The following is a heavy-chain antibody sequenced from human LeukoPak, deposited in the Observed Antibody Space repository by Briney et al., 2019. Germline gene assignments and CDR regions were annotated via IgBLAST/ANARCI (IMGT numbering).Heavy chain of an antibody. V-gene: IGHV3-33*01. J-gene: IGHJ4*02. D-gene: IGHD6-19*01. CDR1: GFTFSSYG. Sequence: GGSLRLSCAASGFTFSSYGMHWVRQAPGKGLEWVAVIWYDGSNKYYADSVKGRFTISRDNSKNTLYLQVNSLRAEDTAVYYCARGEQWLAPAPDYWGQGTLVTVSS. CDR3: ARGEQWLAPAPDY. CDR2: IWYDGSNK.